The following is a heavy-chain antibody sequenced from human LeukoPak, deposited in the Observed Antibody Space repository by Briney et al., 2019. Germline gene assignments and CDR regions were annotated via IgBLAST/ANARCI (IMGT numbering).Heavy chain of an antibody. CDR3: ARRGSMGGSFVGAFDI. Sequence: SETLSLTCTVSGDSFSRNTYSWGWIRQPPGKGLEWIGSIHYTGRTFYNPSLKSRVTISVDTSKNQFSLKLSSVTAADTAVYYCARRGSMGGSFVGAFDIWGQGTMVTVSS. J-gene: IGHJ3*02. CDR1: GDSFSRNTYS. CDR2: IHYTGRT. D-gene: IGHD1-26*01. V-gene: IGHV4-39*01.